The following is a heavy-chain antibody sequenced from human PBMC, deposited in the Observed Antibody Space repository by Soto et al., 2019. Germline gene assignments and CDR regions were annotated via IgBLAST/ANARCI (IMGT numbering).Heavy chain of an antibody. Sequence: ASVKVSCKASGYTFTSYGISWVRQAPGQGLEWMGWISAYNGNTNYAQKLQGRVTMTTDTSTSTAYMELRSLRSDDTAVYYCAKTVTTNYYYDGMDVWGQGTPVTVSS. V-gene: IGHV1-18*04. CDR3: AKTVTTNYYYDGMDV. D-gene: IGHD4-4*01. CDR2: ISAYNGNT. CDR1: GYTFTSYG. J-gene: IGHJ6*02.